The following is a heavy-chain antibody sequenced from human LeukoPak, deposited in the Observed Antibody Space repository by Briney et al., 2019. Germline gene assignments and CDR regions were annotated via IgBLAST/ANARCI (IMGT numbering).Heavy chain of an antibody. CDR3: ARDRTGIAARYFDY. D-gene: IGHD6-6*01. V-gene: IGHV3-21*01. CDR2: ISSSSSYI. CDR1: GFTFSSYS. Sequence: GGSLRLSCAASGFTFSSYSMNWVRQAPGKGLEWVSSISSSSSYIYYADSVKGRFTISRDNAKNSLYLHMNSLRAEDTAVYYCARDRTGIAARYFDYWGQGTLVTVSS. J-gene: IGHJ4*02.